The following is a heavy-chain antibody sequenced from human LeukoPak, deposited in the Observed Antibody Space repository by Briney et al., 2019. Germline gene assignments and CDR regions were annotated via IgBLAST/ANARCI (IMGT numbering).Heavy chain of an antibody. V-gene: IGHV3-11*01. CDR2: ISSSGSTI. CDR3: ARDLYYYDSSGYKNWFDP. CDR1: GFTFSDYY. Sequence: GGSLRLSCAASGFTFSDYYMSWIRQAPGKGLEWVPYISSSGSTIYYADSVKGRFTISRDNAKNSLYLQMNSLRAEDTAVYYCARDLYYYDSSGYKNWFDPWGQGTLVTVSS. D-gene: IGHD3-22*01. J-gene: IGHJ5*02.